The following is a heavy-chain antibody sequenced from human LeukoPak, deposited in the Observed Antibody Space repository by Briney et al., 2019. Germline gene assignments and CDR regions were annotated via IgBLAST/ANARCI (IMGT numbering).Heavy chain of an antibody. J-gene: IGHJ4*02. CDR1: GYTFTSFD. CDR3: ARERTGELEHYDY. V-gene: IGHV1-18*01. D-gene: IGHD1/OR15-1a*01. Sequence: GASVKVSCKASGYTFTSFDINWARQVTGQGLEWMGWMNPNNGNTNYAQKLQGRVTMTTDTSTSTAYMELRSLRSDDTAVYYCARERTGELEHYDYWGQGTLVTVSS. CDR2: MNPNNGNT.